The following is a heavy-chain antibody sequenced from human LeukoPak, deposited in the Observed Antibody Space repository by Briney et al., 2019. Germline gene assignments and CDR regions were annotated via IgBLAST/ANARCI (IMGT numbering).Heavy chain of an antibody. CDR3: ARGRGGGYFDF. CDR2: ITPNSGGT. V-gene: IGHV1-2*02. CDR1: GYTFTTYN. J-gene: IGHJ4*02. D-gene: IGHD2-15*01. Sequence: ASVKVSCKASGYTFTTYNIHWVRQAPGQGLEWTGWITPNSGGTNYAQKFQGRVTMTRDTSISTAYMELSRLRSDDTAAYSCARGRGGGYFDFWGQETLVTVSS.